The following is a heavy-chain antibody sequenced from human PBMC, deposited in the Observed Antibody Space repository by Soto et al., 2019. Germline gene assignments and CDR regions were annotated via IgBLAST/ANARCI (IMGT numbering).Heavy chain of an antibody. V-gene: IGHV3-23*01. D-gene: IGHD1-26*01. CDR3: AKETTYSGSYYYHYAMDV. Sequence: GGSLRLSCAASGFTFSSYAMSWVRQAPGKGLEWVSAISGSGGSTYYADSVKGRFTISRDNSKNTLYLQMNSLRAEDTAVFYCAKETTYSGSYYYHYAMDVWGLGTTVTVSS. J-gene: IGHJ6*02. CDR1: GFTFSSYA. CDR2: ISGSGGST.